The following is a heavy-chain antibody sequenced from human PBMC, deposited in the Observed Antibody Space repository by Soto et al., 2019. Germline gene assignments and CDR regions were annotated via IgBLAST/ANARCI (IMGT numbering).Heavy chain of an antibody. CDR3: ARVGYYGSGSYRENYYYGMDV. CDR2: INPNSGGT. V-gene: IGHV1-2*04. CDR1: GYTFTGYY. Sequence: ASVKVSCKASGYTFTGYYMHWVRQAPGQGLEWMGWINPNSGGTNYAQRFQGWVTMTRDTSISTAYMELSRLRSDDTAVYYCARVGYYGSGSYRENYYYGMDVWGQGTTVTVSS. D-gene: IGHD3-10*01. J-gene: IGHJ6*02.